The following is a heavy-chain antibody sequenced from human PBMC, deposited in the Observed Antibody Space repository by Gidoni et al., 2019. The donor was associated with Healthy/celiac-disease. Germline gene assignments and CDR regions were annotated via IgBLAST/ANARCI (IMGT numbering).Heavy chain of an antibody. CDR3: ARDGSGRNIDY. D-gene: IGHD6-19*01. J-gene: IGHJ4*02. CDR1: GGSFSGYY. Sequence: QVQLQQWGAGLLKPSETLSLTCAVYGGSFSGYYWSWIRQPPGKGLEWIGEINHSGSTNYNPSLKSRVTISVDTSKNQFSLKLSSVTAADTAVYYCARDGSGRNIDYWGQGTLVTVSS. V-gene: IGHV4-34*01. CDR2: INHSGST.